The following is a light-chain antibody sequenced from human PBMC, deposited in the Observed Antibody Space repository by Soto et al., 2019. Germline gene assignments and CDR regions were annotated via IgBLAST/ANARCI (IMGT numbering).Light chain of an antibody. Sequence: DIQMTQSPSSVSASVGDRVTITCRASQDIGYALAWFQQKPGEAPSLLMYTASSLHSGVPSRFSGSRSGTAFTLTISSLQPDDSATDYCQQGNSFPLTFGGGTKVVIK. CDR2: TAS. J-gene: IGKJ4*01. CDR3: QQGNSFPLT. V-gene: IGKV1-12*01. CDR1: QDIGYA.